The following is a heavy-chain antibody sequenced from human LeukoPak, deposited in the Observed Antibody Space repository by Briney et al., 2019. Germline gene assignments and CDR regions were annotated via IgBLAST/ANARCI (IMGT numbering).Heavy chain of an antibody. CDR2: INWNGGST. CDR3: AREQVGATYDY. CDR1: GFTFDDYS. Sequence: GWSLRLSCTASGFTFDDYSMSWVRQVPGKGLEWVSGINWNGGSTGYADSVKGRFTISRDNAKNSLYLQMNSLRAEDAALYYCAREQVGATYDYWGQGALVTVSS. V-gene: IGHV3-20*04. J-gene: IGHJ4*02. D-gene: IGHD1-26*01.